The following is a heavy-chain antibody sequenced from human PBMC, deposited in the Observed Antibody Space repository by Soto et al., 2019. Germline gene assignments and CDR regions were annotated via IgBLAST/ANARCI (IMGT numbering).Heavy chain of an antibody. J-gene: IGHJ3*02. CDR1: GFTFSNYG. CDR3: ARGGIYDSSYAFDI. D-gene: IGHD3-22*01. Sequence: GGSLRLSCAASGFTFSNYGMHWVRQAPGKGLEWVAVIWYDGSNKYYADSVKGRFIISRDNSKNTLYLQMNSLRAEDTAVYYCARGGIYDSSYAFDIWGQGTMVTVSS. V-gene: IGHV3-33*01. CDR2: IWYDGSNK.